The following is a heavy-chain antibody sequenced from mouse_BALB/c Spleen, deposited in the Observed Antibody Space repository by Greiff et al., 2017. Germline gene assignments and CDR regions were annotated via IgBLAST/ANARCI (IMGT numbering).Heavy chain of an antibody. J-gene: IGHJ4*01. CDR1: GYTFTSYT. CDR3: ARAGNYRDHAMDY. CDR2: INPSSGYT. V-gene: IGHV1-4*01. Sequence: VQLHQSGAELARPGASVKMSCKASGYTFTSYTMHWVKQRPGQGLEWIGYINPSSGYTNYNQKFKDKATLTADKSSSTAYMQLSSLTSEDSAVYYCARAGNYRDHAMDYWGQGTSVTVSS. D-gene: IGHD2-1*01.